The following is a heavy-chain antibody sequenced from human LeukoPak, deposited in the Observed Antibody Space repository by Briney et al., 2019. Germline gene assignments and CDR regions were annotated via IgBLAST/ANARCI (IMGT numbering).Heavy chain of an antibody. V-gene: IGHV1-2*02. CDR1: GYTFTGYY. Sequence: GASVKVSCKASGYTFTGYYMHWVRQAPGQGLEWMGWINPNSGGTNYAQKFQGRVTMTRDTSISTAYMELSRLRSDDTAVYYCARDGWYCSSTSCYDKGIEGYYYGMDVWGQGTTVTVSS. J-gene: IGHJ6*02. D-gene: IGHD2-2*01. CDR2: INPNSGGT. CDR3: ARDGWYCSSTSCYDKGIEGYYYGMDV.